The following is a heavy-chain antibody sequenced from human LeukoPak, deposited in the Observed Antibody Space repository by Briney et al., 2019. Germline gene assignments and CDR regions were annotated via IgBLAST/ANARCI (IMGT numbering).Heavy chain of an antibody. CDR1: GYTFTSYD. CDR2: MNPNSGNT. CDR3: ARPSLYCSSTSCSNPFDY. J-gene: IGHJ4*02. Sequence: ASVKVSCKASGYTFTSYDINWVRQATGQGLEWMGWMNPNSGNTGYAQKFQGRVTITRNTSISTAYMELSSLRSEDTAVYYCARPSLYCSSTSCSNPFDYWGQGTLVTVSS. V-gene: IGHV1-8*01. D-gene: IGHD2-2*01.